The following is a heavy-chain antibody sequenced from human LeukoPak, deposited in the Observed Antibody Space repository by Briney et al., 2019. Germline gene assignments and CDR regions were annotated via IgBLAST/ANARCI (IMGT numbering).Heavy chain of an antibody. CDR3: ARDSSGWGYFDY. CDR1: GYTFTSYA. CDR2: INAGNGNT. D-gene: IGHD6-19*01. Sequence: ASVKVSCKASGYTFTSYAMHWVRQAPGQRLEWMGWINAGNGNTKYSQKFQGRVTITRDTSASTAYMELSSLRSEDTAVYYCARDSSGWGYFDYWGQGTLVAVSS. J-gene: IGHJ4*02. V-gene: IGHV1-3*01.